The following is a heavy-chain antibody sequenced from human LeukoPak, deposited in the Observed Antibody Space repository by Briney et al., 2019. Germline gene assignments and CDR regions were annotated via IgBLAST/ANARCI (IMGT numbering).Heavy chain of an antibody. CDR2: INPNSGGT. Sequence: ASVKVSCKASGYTFTGYYMHWVRQAPGRGLEWMGRINPNSGGTNYAQKFQGRVTMTRDTSISTAYMELSRLRSDDTAVYYCARSLLRFLEWLNYYYYYGMEVWGQGTTVTVSS. CDR3: ARSLLRFLEWLNYYYYYGMEV. V-gene: IGHV1-2*06. CDR1: GYTFTGYY. J-gene: IGHJ6*02. D-gene: IGHD3-3*01.